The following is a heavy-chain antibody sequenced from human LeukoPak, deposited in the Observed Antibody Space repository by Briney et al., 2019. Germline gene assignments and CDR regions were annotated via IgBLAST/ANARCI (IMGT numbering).Heavy chain of an antibody. D-gene: IGHD3-16*01. Sequence: GASVKVSCKASGYTFTSYGISWVRQMPGKGLEWMGRIDPSDSYTNYSPSFQGQVTISADKSISTAYLQWSSLKASDTAMYYCARRLGGYFDYWGQGTLVTVSS. V-gene: IGHV5-10-1*04. CDR1: GYTFTSYG. CDR3: ARRLGGYFDY. J-gene: IGHJ4*02. CDR2: IDPSDSYT.